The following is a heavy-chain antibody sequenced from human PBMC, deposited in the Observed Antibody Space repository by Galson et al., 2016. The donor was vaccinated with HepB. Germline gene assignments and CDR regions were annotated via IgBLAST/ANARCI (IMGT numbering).Heavy chain of an antibody. Sequence: SLRLSCAASGFSFSTSGMSWVRQTPGRGLEWVSGITSSGGTTHYADSVKGRFTTSRDNSKSTLYLQLNNLRVEETAVYYCEKDGGYCSGGICYYRNQWGQGTLVIVSS. D-gene: IGHD2-15*01. CDR1: GFSFSTSG. CDR2: ITSSGGTT. J-gene: IGHJ4*02. CDR3: EKDGGYCSGGICYYRNQ. V-gene: IGHV3-23*01.